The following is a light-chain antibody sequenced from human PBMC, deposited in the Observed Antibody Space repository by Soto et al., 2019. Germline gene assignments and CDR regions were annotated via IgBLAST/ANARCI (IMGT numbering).Light chain of an antibody. Sequence: QSVLTQPPSASGTPGQRVSISCSGSASNIGSKAVNWYQQLPGAAPKLLIYSSFQRPSGVPARFSASKSGTSASLAITGLQSADEADYYCAAWDDSLDEYVFGTGTKLTVL. CDR3: AAWDDSLDEYV. CDR1: ASNIGSKA. V-gene: IGLV1-44*01. J-gene: IGLJ1*01. CDR2: SSF.